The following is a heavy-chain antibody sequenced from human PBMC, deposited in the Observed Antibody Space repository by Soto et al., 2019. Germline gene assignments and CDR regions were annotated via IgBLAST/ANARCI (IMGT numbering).Heavy chain of an antibody. V-gene: IGHV4-34*01. CDR3: ARGQEGVVATH. Sequence: QVQLQQWGAGLLKPSETLSLNCAVTGGSLSGYYWSWIRQPPGKGLEWIGEVKDGGHTNYSPSLRGRVTISSDASNHQCSLRLNSVTAADTGVYSCARGQEGVVATHWDQGSLVTVS. CDR2: VKDGGHT. D-gene: IGHD5-12*01. J-gene: IGHJ4*02. CDR1: GGSLSGYY.